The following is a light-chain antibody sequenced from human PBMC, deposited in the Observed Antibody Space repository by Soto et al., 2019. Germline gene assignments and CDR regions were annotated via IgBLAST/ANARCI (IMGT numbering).Light chain of an antibody. J-gene: IGLJ1*01. CDR3: CSYAGTYTYV. CDR2: DVT. Sequence: QSVLTQPRSVSGSSGQSVTISCTGTSSDVGAYNYVSWYQQHPGKAPKLMIFDVTKRPSGVPDRFSGSKSGNTASLTISGLQAEDEADYFCCSYAGTYTYVFGTGTKVTVL. V-gene: IGLV2-11*01. CDR1: SSDVGAYNY.